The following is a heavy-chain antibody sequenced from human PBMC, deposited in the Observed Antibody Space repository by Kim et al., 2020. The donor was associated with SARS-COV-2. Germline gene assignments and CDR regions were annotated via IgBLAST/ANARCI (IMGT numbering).Heavy chain of an antibody. CDR3: ARGGSGYYIDN. D-gene: IGHD3-22*01. J-gene: IGHJ4*02. V-gene: IGHV3-74*01. Sequence: NYADSVKGRITSSKDNAKNTLYLQLNSMRAEDTAVYYCARGGSGYYIDNWGQGTLVTVSS.